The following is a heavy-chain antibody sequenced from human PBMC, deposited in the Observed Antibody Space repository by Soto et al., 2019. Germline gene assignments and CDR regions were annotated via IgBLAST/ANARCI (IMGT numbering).Heavy chain of an antibody. CDR3: ARGRYCLTGRCFPNWFDS. CDR2: IYKSTTT. V-gene: IGHV4-30-4*01. J-gene: IGHJ5*01. Sequence: SETLSLTCPVSGDSIPTVDYFWAWIRQPPGQALEYIGYIYKSTTTYYNPSFESRVAISLDTSKSQFSLTVTSVTAADTAVYFCARGRYCLTGRCFPNWFDSWGQGTLVTVSS. D-gene: IGHD2-15*01. CDR1: GDSIPTVDYF.